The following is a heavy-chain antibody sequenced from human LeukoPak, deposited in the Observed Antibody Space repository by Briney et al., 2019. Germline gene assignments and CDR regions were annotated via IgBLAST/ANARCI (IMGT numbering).Heavy chain of an antibody. CDR1: GFTFSDYY. CDR3: ARSHGVVVAATPY. V-gene: IGHV3-11*01. J-gene: IGHJ4*02. Sequence: PGGSLRLSCAASGFTFSDYYMSWIRQAPGKGLEWVSYISSSGGTIYYADSVKGRFTISRDNAKNSLYLQMNSLRAEDTAVYYCARSHGVVVAATPYWGQGTLVTVSS. D-gene: IGHD2-15*01. CDR2: ISSSGGTI.